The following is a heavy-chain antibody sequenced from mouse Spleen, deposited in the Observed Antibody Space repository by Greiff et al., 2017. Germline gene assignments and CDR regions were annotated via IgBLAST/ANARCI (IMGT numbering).Heavy chain of an antibody. D-gene: IGHD2-1*01. J-gene: IGHJ3*01. CDR1: GYSITSGYY. Sequence: DVKLQESGPGLVKPSQSLSLTCSVTGYSITSGYYWNWIRQFPGNKLEWMGYISYDGSNNYNPSLKNRISITRDTSKNQFFLKLNSVTTEDTATYYCARENYYGNFWFAYWGQGTLVTVSA. CDR2: ISYDGSN. CDR3: ARENYYGNFWFAY. V-gene: IGHV3-6*01.